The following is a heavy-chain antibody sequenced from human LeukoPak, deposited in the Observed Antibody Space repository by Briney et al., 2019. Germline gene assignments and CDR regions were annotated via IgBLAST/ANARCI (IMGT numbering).Heavy chain of an antibody. D-gene: IGHD1-26*01. J-gene: IGHJ4*02. CDR3: ARGEVGATTDFDY. Sequence: SETLSLTCAVYGGSFSGYYWNWIRQPPGKGLEWIGYIYYSGSSNYNPSLKSRVTISIGTSKNQFSLKLNSVTAADTAVYYCARGEVGATTDFDYWGQGTLVTVSS. V-gene: IGHV4-59*01. CDR1: GGSFSGYY. CDR2: IYYSGSS.